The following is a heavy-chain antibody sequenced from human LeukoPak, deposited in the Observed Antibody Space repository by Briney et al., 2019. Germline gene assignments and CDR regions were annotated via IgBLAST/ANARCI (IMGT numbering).Heavy chain of an antibody. J-gene: IGHJ4*02. CDR2: IYYSGST. CDR3: AKPGNWMGPFDY. D-gene: IGHD1-1*01. Sequence: SETLSLTCTVSGGSISSYYWSWIRQPPGKGLEWIGYIYYSGSTNYNPSLKSRVTISVDTSKNQFSLKLSTVTAADTAVYYCAKPGNWMGPFDYWGQGTLVTVSS. V-gene: IGHV4-59*01. CDR1: GGSISSYY.